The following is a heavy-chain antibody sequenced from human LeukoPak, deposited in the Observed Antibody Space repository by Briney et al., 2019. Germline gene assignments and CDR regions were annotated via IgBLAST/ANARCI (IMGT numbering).Heavy chain of an antibody. V-gene: IGHV3-23*01. D-gene: IGHD2-15*01. CDR1: GFTFTTYG. CDR3: AKLSGGSCYSPAGY. J-gene: IGHJ4*02. Sequence: GGSLRLSCAASGFTFTTYGMSWVRQAPGKGVEWVSVISDSGGSTYYADSVKGRFTISRDSSKNTLYLQMNSLRAEDTAVYYCAKLSGGSCYSPAGYWGQGTLVTVSS. CDR2: ISDSGGST.